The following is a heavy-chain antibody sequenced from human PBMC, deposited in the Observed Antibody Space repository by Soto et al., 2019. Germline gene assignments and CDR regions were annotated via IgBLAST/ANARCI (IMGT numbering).Heavy chain of an antibody. CDR2: ISYDGSNK. J-gene: IGHJ6*02. CDR1: GFTFSSYA. Sequence: PGGSLRLSCAASGFTFSSYAMHWVRQAPGKGLEWVAVISYDGSNKYYAGSVKGRFTISRDNSKNTLYLQMNSLRAEDTAVYYCARDRGRWWERQYYYYGMDVWGQGTTVTVSS. V-gene: IGHV3-30-3*01. CDR3: ARDRGRWWERQYYYYGMDV. D-gene: IGHD1-26*01.